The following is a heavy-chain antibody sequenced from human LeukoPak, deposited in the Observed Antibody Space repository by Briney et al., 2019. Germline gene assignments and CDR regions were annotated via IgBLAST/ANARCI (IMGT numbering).Heavy chain of an antibody. CDR3: ARDHPYYYDNSGPNPLDY. CDR2: IIPILGIA. Sequence: SVKVSCKASGGTFSSYAISWVRQAPGQGLEWMGRIIPILGIANYAQKFQGRVTITADKSTSTAYMELSSLRSEDTAVYYCARDHPYYYDNSGPNPLDYWGQGTLITVSS. CDR1: GGTFSSYA. D-gene: IGHD3-22*01. V-gene: IGHV1-69*04. J-gene: IGHJ4*02.